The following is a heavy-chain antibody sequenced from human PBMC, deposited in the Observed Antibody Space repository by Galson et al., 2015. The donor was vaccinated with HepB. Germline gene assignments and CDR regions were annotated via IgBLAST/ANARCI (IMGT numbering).Heavy chain of an antibody. CDR3: VRGMGCSGGTCYLFEYGMDV. Sequence: SLRLSCAVSGFTVNSHYMSWVRQAPGKGLEWVSIIYTGSGTKYADSVKGRFVISRDNAKNTLYLEMNSLRVEDTAIYYCVRGMGCSGGTCYLFEYGMDVWGRGTTVTVSS. D-gene: IGHD2-15*01. CDR2: IYTGSGT. V-gene: IGHV3-53*01. CDR1: GFTVNSHY. J-gene: IGHJ6*02.